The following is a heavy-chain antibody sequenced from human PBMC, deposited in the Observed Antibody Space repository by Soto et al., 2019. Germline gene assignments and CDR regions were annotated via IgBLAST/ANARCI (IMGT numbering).Heavy chain of an antibody. Sequence: QVQLQESGPGLVKPSQTLSLSCTVSGGSISSDSYYWTWIREHPAKGLEWIGYVYYRGNTYYNPFLKSRLTISLDTSKKLFSLKLPSVTAADPAVYFRAAGSGGVWLSFDFWGQAIPVTVSS. CDR3: AAGSGGVWLSFDF. CDR1: GGSISSDSYY. V-gene: IGHV4-31*03. J-gene: IGHJ4*02. CDR2: VYYRGNT. D-gene: IGHD3-9*01.